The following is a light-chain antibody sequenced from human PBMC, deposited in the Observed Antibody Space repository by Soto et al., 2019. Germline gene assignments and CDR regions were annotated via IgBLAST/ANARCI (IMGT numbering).Light chain of an antibody. CDR3: QQYCISQFT. V-gene: IGKV3-20*01. CDR1: QSVNNNY. J-gene: IGKJ3*01. CDR2: GAS. Sequence: EIVLTQSPGTLSLSPGERATLSCRASQSVNNNYLVWYQQNPGQPPRLLIYGASSRATGIPDRFSRSGSGTYFALTISSLEPEYFPVDYCQQYCISQFTFGPGTKVVIK.